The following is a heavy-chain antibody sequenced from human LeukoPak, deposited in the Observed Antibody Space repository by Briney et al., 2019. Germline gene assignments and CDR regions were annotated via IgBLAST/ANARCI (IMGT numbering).Heavy chain of an antibody. J-gene: IGHJ6*03. CDR2: ISWDGGKT. CDR3: AKGGAYNWNYGYYYMDV. V-gene: IGHV3-43D*03. CDR1: GFMFDDYV. Sequence: GGSLRLSCAASGFMFDDYVMHWVRQAPGKGLEWVSLISWDGGKTYYADSVKGRFTISRDNRKNSLYMEMNSLTAEDTALYYCAKGGAYNWNYGYYYMDVWGKGTTVTVSS. D-gene: IGHD1-20*01.